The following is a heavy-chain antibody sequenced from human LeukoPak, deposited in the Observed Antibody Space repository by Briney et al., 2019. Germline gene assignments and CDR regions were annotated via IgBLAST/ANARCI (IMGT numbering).Heavy chain of an antibody. CDR1: GGSISSGSYY. Sequence: SETLSLTCTVSGGSISSGSYYWSWIRQPAGKGLEWIGRIYTGGSTNYNPSLKSRVTISVDTSKNQFSLKLSSVTAADTAVYYCARDSSVTWGRFDYWGQGTLVTVSS. J-gene: IGHJ4*02. D-gene: IGHD7-27*01. CDR2: IYTGGST. V-gene: IGHV4-61*02. CDR3: ARDSSVTWGRFDY.